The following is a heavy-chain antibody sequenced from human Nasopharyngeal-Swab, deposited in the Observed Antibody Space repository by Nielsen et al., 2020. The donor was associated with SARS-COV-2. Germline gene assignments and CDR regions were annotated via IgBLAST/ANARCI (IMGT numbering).Heavy chain of an antibody. J-gene: IGHJ4*02. V-gene: IGHV4-34*01. CDR2: INHSEST. Sequence: GSLRLSCAVYGGSFSGYYWSWIRQPPGKGLEWIGEINHSESTNYNPSLKSRVTISVDTSKNQFSLKLSSVTAADTAVYYCASSLAVAGHDYWGQGTLVTVSS. D-gene: IGHD6-19*01. CDR3: ASSLAVAGHDY. CDR1: GGSFSGYY.